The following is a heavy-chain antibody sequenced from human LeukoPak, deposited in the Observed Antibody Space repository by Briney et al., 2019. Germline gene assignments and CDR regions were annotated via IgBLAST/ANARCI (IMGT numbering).Heavy chain of an antibody. CDR3: ARSSSGSYYGIFDY. J-gene: IGHJ4*02. V-gene: IGHV4-59*08. D-gene: IGHD3-10*01. CDR1: GGSFSGYY. CDR2: IYYSGST. Sequence: SETLSLTCAVYGGSFSGYYWSWIRQPPGKGLEWIGYIYYSGSTNYNPSLKSRVTISVDTSKNQFSLKLSSVTAADTAVYYCARSSSGSYYGIFDYWGQGTLITVSS.